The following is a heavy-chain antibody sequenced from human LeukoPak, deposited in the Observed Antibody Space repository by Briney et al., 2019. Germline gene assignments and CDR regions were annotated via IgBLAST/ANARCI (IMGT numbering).Heavy chain of an antibody. J-gene: IGHJ4*02. Sequence: PGGSLRLSCSASGFTFSAHYLDWVRQAPGKGLEWIGRIRDKGHSYTIQYAASVKGRITVSRDDSQNSLYLQMNSLKTEDTAFYYCAATLAGQNSFVYWGQGILVTVSS. CDR2: IRDKGHSYTI. CDR3: AATLAGQNSFVY. CDR1: GFTFSAHY. D-gene: IGHD6-19*01. V-gene: IGHV3-72*01.